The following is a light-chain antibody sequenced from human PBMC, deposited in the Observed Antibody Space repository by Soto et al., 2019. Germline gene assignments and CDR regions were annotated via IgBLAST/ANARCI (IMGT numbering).Light chain of an antibody. V-gene: IGLV2-14*01. Sequence: QAASVSGSPGQSIAISCTGTSSDVGGYNYVSWYQQHPGKAPKLMIYEVSNRPSGVSNRFSASKSGNTASLTISGLQAEDEADYYCSSYTTSSTWVFGGGTKLTVL. CDR3: SSYTTSSTWV. CDR2: EVS. CDR1: SSDVGGYNY. J-gene: IGLJ3*02.